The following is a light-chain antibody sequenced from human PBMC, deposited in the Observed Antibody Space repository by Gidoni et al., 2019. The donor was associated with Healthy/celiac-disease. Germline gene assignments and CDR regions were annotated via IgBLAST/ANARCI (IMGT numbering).Light chain of an antibody. Sequence: DIVMTQSPDSMAVSLGERATINCKSSQSVLYSSNNKNYLAWYQQKPGQPPKLLIYWASTRESGVPYRFSGSGSGTDFTLTISILQAEDVAVYYCQQYYSTPPTFXGXTKVEIK. J-gene: IGKJ4*01. CDR1: QSVLYSSNNKNY. CDR2: WAS. V-gene: IGKV4-1*01. CDR3: QQYYSTPPT.